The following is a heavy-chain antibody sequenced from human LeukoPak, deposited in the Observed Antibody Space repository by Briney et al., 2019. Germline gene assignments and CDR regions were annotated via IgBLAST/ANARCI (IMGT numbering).Heavy chain of an antibody. CDR1: GFTFSNYW. Sequence: GGSLRLSCAASGFTFSNYWMSWVRQAPGKGLEWVANIREDGSEKYNVDSVKGQFTISRDNAKNSLFLQMDSLRAEDTAVYYCARDLAGHYYGSGSSFDYWGQGTLVTVS. CDR3: ARDLAGHYYGSGSSFDY. V-gene: IGHV3-7*01. CDR2: IREDGSEK. J-gene: IGHJ4*02. D-gene: IGHD3-10*01.